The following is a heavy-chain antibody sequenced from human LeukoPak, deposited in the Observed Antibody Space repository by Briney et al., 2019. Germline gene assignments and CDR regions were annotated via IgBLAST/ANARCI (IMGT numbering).Heavy chain of an antibody. CDR3: ARGSVQLWLRDTYYYMDV. Sequence: PGGSLRLSCAASGFTFDDYAMNWVRQVPGRGLEWVSGINWNERITEYADSVKDRFTISRQNTMNSLYLYMNNLGGEDTALYFCARGSVQLWLRDTYYYMDVWGKGTTVTVSS. CDR2: INWNERIT. V-gene: IGHV3-20*04. CDR1: GFTFDDYA. D-gene: IGHD5-18*01. J-gene: IGHJ6*03.